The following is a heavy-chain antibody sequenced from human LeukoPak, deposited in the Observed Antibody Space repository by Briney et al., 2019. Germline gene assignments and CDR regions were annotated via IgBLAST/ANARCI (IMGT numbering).Heavy chain of an antibody. CDR3: ARGVDTASYDY. Sequence: PSETLSLICIVSGGSISSSSYYWGWIRQPPGKGLEWIGYIYYSGSTNYNPSLKSRVTISVDTSKNQFSLKLSSVTAADTAVYYCARGVDTASYDYWGQGTLATVSS. CDR1: GGSISSSSYY. CDR2: IYYSGST. D-gene: IGHD5-18*01. J-gene: IGHJ4*02. V-gene: IGHV4-61*05.